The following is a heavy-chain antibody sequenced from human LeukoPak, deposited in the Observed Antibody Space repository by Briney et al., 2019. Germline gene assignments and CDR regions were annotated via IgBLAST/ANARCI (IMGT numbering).Heavy chain of an antibody. CDR2: IYYSGST. V-gene: IGHV4-59*01. J-gene: IGHJ5*02. CDR3: ARGSGGSGSYYWFDP. CDR1: GGSISNYF. Sequence: SETLSLTCTVSGGSISNYFWSWIRQPPGKGLEWIGYIYYSGSTNYNPSLKSRVTISVETSKTQFSLKLRSVTAADTAVYYCARGSGGSGSYYWFDPWGQGTLVTVSS. D-gene: IGHD1-26*01.